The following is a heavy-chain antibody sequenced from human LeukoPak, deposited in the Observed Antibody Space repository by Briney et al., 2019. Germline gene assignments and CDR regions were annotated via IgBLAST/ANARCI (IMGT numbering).Heavy chain of an antibody. CDR3: ARNSNYGYYFDY. CDR2: ISAYNGNT. J-gene: IGHJ4*02. V-gene: IGHV1-18*01. Sequence: AASVKVSCKASGYTFTSYGISWVRQAPGQGLEWMGWISAYNGNTNYAQKLQGRVTMTTDTFTSTAYMELRSLRSDDTAVYYCARNSNYGYYFDYWGQGTLVTVSS. CDR1: GYTFTSYG. D-gene: IGHD4-11*01.